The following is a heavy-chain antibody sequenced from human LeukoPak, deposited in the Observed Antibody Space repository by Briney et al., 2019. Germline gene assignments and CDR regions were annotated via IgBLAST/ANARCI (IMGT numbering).Heavy chain of an antibody. J-gene: IGHJ4*02. V-gene: IGHV4-34*01. Sequence: PSETLSLTCAVYGGSFSGYYWSWIRQPPGKGLEWIGEINHSGSTNYNPSLKSRVTISVDTSKNQFSLKLSSVTAADTAVYYCATGPRAGPHYVDSWGQGTLATVSS. CDR2: INHSGST. CDR3: ATGPRAGPHYVDS. CDR1: GGSFSGYY. D-gene: IGHD6-19*01.